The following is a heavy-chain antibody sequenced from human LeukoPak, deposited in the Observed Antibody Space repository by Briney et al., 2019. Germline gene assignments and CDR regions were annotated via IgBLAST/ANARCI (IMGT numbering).Heavy chain of an antibody. D-gene: IGHD3-22*01. CDR1: GFTFSSYW. CDR3: ARGEDLYYYDSSGYNYFDY. J-gene: IGHJ4*02. CDR2: IRQDGSEK. V-gene: IGHV3-7*01. Sequence: GGSLRLSCAASGFTFSSYWMSWVRQAPGKGLEWVANIRQDGSEKYYVDSVKGRFTISRDNAKNSLYLQMNSLRAEDTAVYYCARGEDLYYYDSSGYNYFDYWGQGTLVTVSS.